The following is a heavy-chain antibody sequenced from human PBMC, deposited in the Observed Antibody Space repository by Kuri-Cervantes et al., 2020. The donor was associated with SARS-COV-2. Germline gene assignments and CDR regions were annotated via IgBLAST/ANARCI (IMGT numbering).Heavy chain of an antibody. CDR2: ISYDGSNK. Sequence: GESLKISCAASGFTFSSYGMHWVRQAPGKGLEWVAVISYDGSNKYYADSVKGRFTISRDNSKNTLYLQMNSLRAEDTAVYYCARDSIVVVVAATYFYYYGMDVWGQGTTVTVSS. V-gene: IGHV3-30*03. CDR3: ARDSIVVVVAATYFYYYGMDV. J-gene: IGHJ6*02. CDR1: GFTFSSYG. D-gene: IGHD2-15*01.